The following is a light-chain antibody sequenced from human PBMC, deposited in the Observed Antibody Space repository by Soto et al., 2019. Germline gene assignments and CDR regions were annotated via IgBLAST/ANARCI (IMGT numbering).Light chain of an antibody. CDR2: EVT. V-gene: IGLV2-8*01. CDR1: SRDVGAYNY. CDR3: SSFACSNTWV. J-gene: IGLJ3*02. Sequence: QSALTQPPSASGSPGQSVTISCTGTSRDVGAYNYVSWYQQHAGKAPKLVIYEVTKRPSGVPDRCSGSTSANTAFLTVSGLQAEDEADYYCSSFACSNTWVFGGGTQLTVL.